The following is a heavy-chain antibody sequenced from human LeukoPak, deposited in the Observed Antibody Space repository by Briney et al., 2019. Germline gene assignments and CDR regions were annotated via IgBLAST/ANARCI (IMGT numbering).Heavy chain of an antibody. CDR1: GFTFSSYA. D-gene: IGHD6-13*01. J-gene: IGHJ5*02. CDR2: ISGSGGST. CDR3: AAYSSSWPNWFDP. Sequence: GSLRLSCAASGFTFSSYAMTWVRQAPDKGLEWVSAISGSGGSTYYADSVKGRFTISRDNSKNTLYLQMNSLRAEDTAVYYCAAYSSSWPNWFDPWGQGTLVTVSS. V-gene: IGHV3-23*01.